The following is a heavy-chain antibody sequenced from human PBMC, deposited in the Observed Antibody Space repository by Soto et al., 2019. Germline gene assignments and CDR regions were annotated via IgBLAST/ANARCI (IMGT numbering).Heavy chain of an antibody. CDR1: GGSFSDYY. J-gene: IGHJ6*02. V-gene: IGHV4-34*01. CDR2: INHSGST. Sequence: QVQLQQWGAGLLKPSETLSLTCAVYGGSFSDYYWTWIRQPPGKGLEWIGEINHSGSTNYTPSLKSRVTISVDTSKNQFSLKLSSVTAADTAVYYCARRYNYYDMDVWGQGTTVTVSS. D-gene: IGHD3-16*02. CDR3: ARRYNYYDMDV.